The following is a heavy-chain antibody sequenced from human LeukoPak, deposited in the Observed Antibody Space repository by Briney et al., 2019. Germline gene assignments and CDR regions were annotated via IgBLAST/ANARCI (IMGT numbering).Heavy chain of an antibody. Sequence: ASVKVPCKTSRGTFSSYAISWVRQAPGQGLEWMGGIIPIFGTANYAQKFQGRVTITADEFTSTAYMELSSLRSEDTAVYYCARLFTPRYCSTTSCYWKGWFDPWGQGTLVTVSS. J-gene: IGHJ5*02. CDR2: IIPIFGTA. V-gene: IGHV1-69*13. D-gene: IGHD2-2*01. CDR1: RGTFSSYA. CDR3: ARLFTPRYCSTTSCYWKGWFDP.